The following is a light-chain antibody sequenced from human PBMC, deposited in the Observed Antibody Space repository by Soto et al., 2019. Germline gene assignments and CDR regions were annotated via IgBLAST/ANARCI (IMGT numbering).Light chain of an antibody. CDR3: CSYTSSSTRV. Sequence: QSVLTQPASVSGSPGQSITISCTGTSSDVGGYNYVSWYQQHPGKAPKLMIYEVSNRPSGVSNRFSGSKSGNTASLTISGPQAEDEADYYCCSYTSSSTRVFGTGTNVTVL. CDR2: EVS. CDR1: SSDVGGYNY. J-gene: IGLJ1*01. V-gene: IGLV2-14*01.